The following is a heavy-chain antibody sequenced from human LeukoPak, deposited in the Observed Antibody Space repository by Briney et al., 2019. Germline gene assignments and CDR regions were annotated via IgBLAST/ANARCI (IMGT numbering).Heavy chain of an antibody. D-gene: IGHD3-10*01. CDR3: ARDGGSGILD. J-gene: IGHJ4*02. CDR1: GFTFSSYE. V-gene: IGHV3-48*03. CDR2: ISSNGSPI. Sequence: PGGSLRLSCGASGFTFSSYEMNWVRQAPGKGLEWVSYISSNGSPIFYADSVKGRFTISRDNAKNSLSLLMNSLRAEDTAVYYCARDGGSGILDWGQGTLVTVSS.